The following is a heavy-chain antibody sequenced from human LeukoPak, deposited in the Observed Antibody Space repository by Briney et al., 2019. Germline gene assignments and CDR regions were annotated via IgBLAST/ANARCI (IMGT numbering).Heavy chain of an antibody. CDR1: GFAVSSTY. D-gene: IGHD6-19*01. V-gene: IGHV3-23*01. Sequence: GGSLRLSCAASGFAVSSTYMSWVRQAPGKGLEWVSAISGSGGSTYYADSVKGRFTSSRDNSKNTLYLQMNSLRAEDTAVYYCASGWGYFDYWGQGTLVTVSS. CDR2: ISGSGGST. J-gene: IGHJ4*02. CDR3: ASGWGYFDY.